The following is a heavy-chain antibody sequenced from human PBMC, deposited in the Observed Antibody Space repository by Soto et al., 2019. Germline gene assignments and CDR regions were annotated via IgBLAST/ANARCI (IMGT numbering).Heavy chain of an antibody. CDR1: GGSVSRGSYY. V-gene: IGHV4-61*01. CDR3: ARVFNLVGATAFDP. D-gene: IGHD1-26*01. J-gene: IGHJ5*02. Sequence: QVQLQESGPGLVKPSETLSLTCTVSGGSVSRGSYYWSWIRQPPGKGLEWIGYIYYRGSTNYNPSLESRVNEAVDTSKNQVSLKLSSVTAADTAGYDCARVFNLVGATAFDPWGQGTLVTVSS. CDR2: IYYRGST.